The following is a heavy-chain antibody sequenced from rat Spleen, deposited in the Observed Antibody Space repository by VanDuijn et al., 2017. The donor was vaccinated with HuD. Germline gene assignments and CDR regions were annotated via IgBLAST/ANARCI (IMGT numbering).Heavy chain of an antibody. J-gene: IGHJ1*01. D-gene: IGHD5-1*01. CDR2: INPGAGNT. CDR1: GFTFSDYD. CDR3: VRLLGAPDWYFDF. V-gene: IGHV5S23*01. Sequence: EVQLVESGGGLVQPGRSLKLSCSVSGFTFSDYDMAWVRQAPTKGLEWVASINPGAGNTYYRDSVKGRFTISRDNAKSTLYLQMDSLRSEDTATYYCVRLLGAPDWYFDFWGPGTMVTVSS.